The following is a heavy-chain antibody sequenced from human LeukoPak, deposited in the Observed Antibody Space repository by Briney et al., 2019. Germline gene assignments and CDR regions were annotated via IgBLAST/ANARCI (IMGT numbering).Heavy chain of an antibody. J-gene: IGHJ6*03. CDR3: ARGTYYQDSSGYYHHYYMDV. V-gene: IGHV4-38-2*02. CDR1: GYSISSGYY. CDR2: IYYSGST. D-gene: IGHD3-22*01. Sequence: PSETLSLTCTVSGYSISSGYYWGWIRQPPGKGLEWIGSIYYSGSTNYNSSLKSRVIISVDTSKNQFSLKLSSVTAADTAVYYCARGTYYQDSSGYYHHYYMDVWGKGTTVTVSS.